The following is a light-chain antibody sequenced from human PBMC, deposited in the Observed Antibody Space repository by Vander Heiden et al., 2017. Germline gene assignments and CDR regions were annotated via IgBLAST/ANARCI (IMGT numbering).Light chain of an antibody. Sequence: QSALTQPRSVSGSPGQSVTISCTGTSSDVGGYTYVSWYQQHPGKAPKLMIYEVIKRPSGVPDRFSGSKSGNTASLTISGLQAEDEADYYCCSYAGSYTVVFGGGTKLTVL. CDR3: CSYAGSYTVV. V-gene: IGLV2-11*01. CDR2: EVI. J-gene: IGLJ2*01. CDR1: SSDVGGYTY.